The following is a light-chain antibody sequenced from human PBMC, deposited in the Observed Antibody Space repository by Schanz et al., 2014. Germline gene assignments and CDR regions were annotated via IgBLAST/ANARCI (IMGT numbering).Light chain of an antibody. CDR3: QQYHNWPRT. V-gene: IGKV3-15*01. CDR1: QSVSSIY. CDR2: GAS. J-gene: IGKJ2*01. Sequence: EIVMTQSPATLSVSPGERATLSCRASQSVSSIYLAWYQQKPGQAPRLLIYGASSRATGIPARFSGSGSGTEFTLTISSLQSEDLAVYYCQQYHNWPRTFGQGTKLDIK.